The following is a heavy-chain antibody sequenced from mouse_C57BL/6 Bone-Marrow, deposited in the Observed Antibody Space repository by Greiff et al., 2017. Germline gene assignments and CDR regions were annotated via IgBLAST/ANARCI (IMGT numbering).Heavy chain of an antibody. Sequence: LVKPGASVKMSCKASGYTFTDYYMNWVKQSHGKSLEWIGVINPYNGGTSYNQKFKGKATLTVDKSSSTAYMELNSLTSEDSAVYYCSYGNYGPFAYWGQGTLVTVSA. V-gene: IGHV1-19*01. D-gene: IGHD2-1*01. CDR1: GYTFTDYY. CDR3: SYGNYGPFAY. CDR2: INPYNGGT. J-gene: IGHJ3*01.